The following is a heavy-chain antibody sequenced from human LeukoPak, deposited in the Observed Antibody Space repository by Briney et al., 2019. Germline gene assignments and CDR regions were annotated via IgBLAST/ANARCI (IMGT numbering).Heavy chain of an antibody. Sequence: AGGSLRLSCAGSGFTFGGYGMHWFRQTPGKGLEWVAVIAYDGSRAFYADSVKGRFTISRDNAKNSLYLQMNSLRAEDTAVYYCARDRASPLHMVRGVIGYADYWGQGTLVTVSS. V-gene: IGHV3-33*01. D-gene: IGHD3-10*01. J-gene: IGHJ4*02. CDR2: IAYDGSRA. CDR1: GFTFGGYG. CDR3: ARDRASPLHMVRGVIGYADY.